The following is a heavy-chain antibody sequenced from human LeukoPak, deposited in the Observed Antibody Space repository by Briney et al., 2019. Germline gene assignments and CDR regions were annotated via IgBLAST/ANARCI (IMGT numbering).Heavy chain of an antibody. Sequence: GGSLRLSCAASGFTFSGYSLNWVRQAPGKGLEWISYISTAGTTVYYADSVKGRFAISRDNAKNSLYLQMNSLRVEDTAVYYCASVYKHGMDVWGQGTTVIVSS. CDR1: GFTFSGYS. D-gene: IGHD5-24*01. V-gene: IGHV3-48*04. CDR2: ISTAGTTV. J-gene: IGHJ6*02. CDR3: ASVYKHGMDV.